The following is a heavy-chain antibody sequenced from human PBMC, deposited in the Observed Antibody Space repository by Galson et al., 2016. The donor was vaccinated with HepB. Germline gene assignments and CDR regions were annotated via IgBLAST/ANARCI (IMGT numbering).Heavy chain of an antibody. V-gene: IGHV1-8*01. J-gene: IGHJ5*02. CDR2: INPGSGNT. Sequence: SVKVSCKAAGYTFTNYDINWVRQAPGHGLEWMGWINPGSGNTVSAQKFQGRVTMTTDTSINAVYMELSSLKSDDTGVYFCARGWQWFDTWGQGALVTVSS. CDR3: ARGWQWFDT. D-gene: IGHD5-12*01. CDR1: GYTFTNYD.